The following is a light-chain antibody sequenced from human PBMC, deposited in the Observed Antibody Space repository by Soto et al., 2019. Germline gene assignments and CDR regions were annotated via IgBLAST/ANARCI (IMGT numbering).Light chain of an antibody. CDR3: QQYGSSPPYT. CDR1: QSVSSSY. Sequence: DIVLTQSPGILSLSPGERATLSCRASQSVSSSYLAGYQQKPGQAPRLLIYGASNRATGIPGRFSASGSKINFTLTITRLEPEDFAVFYCQQYGSSPPYTFGQGIKLEIK. CDR2: GAS. V-gene: IGKV3-20*01. J-gene: IGKJ2*01.